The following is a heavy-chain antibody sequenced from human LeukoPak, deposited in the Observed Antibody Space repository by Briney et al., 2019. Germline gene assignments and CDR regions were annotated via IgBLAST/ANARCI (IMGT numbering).Heavy chain of an antibody. CDR2: ISSSGSTI. CDR3: ARDAGSGSHYFDY. D-gene: IGHD3-10*01. J-gene: IGHJ4*02. Sequence: GSLRLSCAASGFTFSDYYMSWIRQAPGKGLEWVSYISSSGSTIYYADSVKGRFTISRDNAKNSLYLQMDSLRAEDTAVYYCARDAGSGSHYFDYWGQGTLVTVSS. CDR1: GFTFSDYY. V-gene: IGHV3-11*01.